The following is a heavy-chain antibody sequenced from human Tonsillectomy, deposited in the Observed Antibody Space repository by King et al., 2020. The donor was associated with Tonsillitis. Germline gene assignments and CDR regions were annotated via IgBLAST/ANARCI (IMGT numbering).Heavy chain of an antibody. D-gene: IGHD1-26*01. V-gene: IGHV5-51*01. CDR2: IYPGDSDT. J-gene: IGHJ4*02. Sequence: QLVQSGAEVKKPGESLKISCKGSGYSFTSYWIAWVRQMPGKGLEWMGIIYPGDSDTRYSPSFQGQVTIPADKSISTAYLQWNSLKASDTAMYYCARIIVGATNNFDYWGQGTLVTVSS. CDR1: GYSFTSYW. CDR3: ARIIVGATNNFDY.